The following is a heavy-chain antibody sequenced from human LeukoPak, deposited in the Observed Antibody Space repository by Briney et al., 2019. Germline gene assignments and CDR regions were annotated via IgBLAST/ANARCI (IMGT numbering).Heavy chain of an antibody. CDR1: GYTFTGYY. CDR3: AKVAGIAAARGWIDP. CDR2: INPGSGGT. Sequence: ASVKVSCKASGYTFTGYYIHWMRQAPGQGLEWMGWINPGSGGTNYAQKFQGRVTMTRDTSINMVYMELSRLRSDDTAVYYCAKVAGIAAARGWIDPWGQGTLVTVSS. V-gene: IGHV1-2*02. D-gene: IGHD6-25*01. J-gene: IGHJ5*02.